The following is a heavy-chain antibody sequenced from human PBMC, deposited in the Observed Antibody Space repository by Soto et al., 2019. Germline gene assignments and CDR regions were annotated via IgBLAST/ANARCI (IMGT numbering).Heavy chain of an antibody. CDR3: ARARQYYDCEFDP. J-gene: IGHJ5*02. CDR1: GGSIISGGYY. Sequence: SETLSLTCTVSGGSIISGGYYWSLIRQHPGKGLEWIGYIYYSGSTYYNPSLKSRVTISVDTSKNQFSLKLSSVTAADTAIYFCARARQYYDCEFDPWGQGILVTVSS. D-gene: IGHD3-22*01. CDR2: IYYSGST. V-gene: IGHV4-31*03.